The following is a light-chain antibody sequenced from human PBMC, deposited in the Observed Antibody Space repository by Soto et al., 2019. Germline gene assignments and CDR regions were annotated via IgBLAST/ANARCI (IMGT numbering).Light chain of an antibody. V-gene: IGKV1-39*01. J-gene: IGKJ3*01. Sequence: EIQMTQSPSSLSVSVGDRVTITCRASQSISIYLNWYQQKPGKAPKHLIYGASTLQSGVPSRFSGSGSGTDFTLTISSLQPEDFATYYCQQSDSAIRTFGPGTKVDIK. CDR2: GAS. CDR1: QSISIY. CDR3: QQSDSAIRT.